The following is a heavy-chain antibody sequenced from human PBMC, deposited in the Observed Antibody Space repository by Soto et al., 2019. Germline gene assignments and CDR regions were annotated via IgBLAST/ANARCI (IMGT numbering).Heavy chain of an antibody. Sequence: SETLSLTCTVSGSSIGTYCWSLIRQSPGKGLEWIGYIYDRGTTDYNPSLKMRVTMSVDTSKSQFSLHLNSVTTADTAVYYCAFSWNALAVTTLDYWGQGIQVTVSS. D-gene: IGHD4-17*01. J-gene: IGHJ4*02. CDR3: AFSWNALAVTTLDY. CDR1: GSSIGTYC. CDR2: IYDRGTT. V-gene: IGHV4-59*01.